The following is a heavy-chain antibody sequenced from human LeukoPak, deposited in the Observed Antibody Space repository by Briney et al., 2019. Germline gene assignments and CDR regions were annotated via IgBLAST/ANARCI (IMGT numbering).Heavy chain of an antibody. J-gene: IGHJ4*02. V-gene: IGHV3-64*01. Sequence: GGSLRLSCAASGFTLSSYAMHWVRQAPGKGLEYVSAISSNGGSTYYANSVKGRFTISRDNSKNTLYLQMGSLRAEDMAVYYCARLNGSGSYLDYWGQGTLVTVSS. CDR2: ISSNGGST. D-gene: IGHD3-10*01. CDR1: GFTLSSYA. CDR3: ARLNGSGSYLDY.